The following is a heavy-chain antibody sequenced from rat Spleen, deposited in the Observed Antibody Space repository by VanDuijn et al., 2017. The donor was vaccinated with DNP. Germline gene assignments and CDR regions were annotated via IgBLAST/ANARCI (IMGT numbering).Heavy chain of an antibody. Sequence: EVQLVETGGGLVQPGRSLKLSCVASGFTFSSYWMFWIRQAPGKGLEWVTSINTAGGSTYYPDSVKGRFTISRDNAENTVYLQMSSLRSEDTATYYCASWAPIAPLSTSNYWGQGVMVTVSS. CDR3: ASWAPIAPLSTSNY. J-gene: IGHJ2*01. D-gene: IGHD1-2*01. V-gene: IGHV5-58*01. CDR1: GFTFSSYW. CDR2: INTAGGST.